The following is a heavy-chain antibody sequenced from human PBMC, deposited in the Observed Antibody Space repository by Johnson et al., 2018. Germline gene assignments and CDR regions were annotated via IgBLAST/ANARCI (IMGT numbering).Heavy chain of an antibody. CDR3: ARASHSNNWYHYGLDV. D-gene: IGHD6-13*01. V-gene: IGHV1-46*04. Sequence: VQLLESGAEVTKPGASVKVSCKASGYTFTSYHVHWVRQAPGQGLEWMGIINPSGGSPTYSQQLQGRVTVTRDPSTSTVYMEVNSLRSEDTAVYYCARASHSNNWYHYGLDVWGQGTTVTVSS. CDR1: GYTFTSYH. J-gene: IGHJ6*02. CDR2: INPSGGSP.